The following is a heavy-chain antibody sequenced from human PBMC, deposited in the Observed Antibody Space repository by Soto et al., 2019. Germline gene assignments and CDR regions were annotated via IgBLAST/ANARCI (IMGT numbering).Heavy chain of an antibody. V-gene: IGHV1-18*04. CDR1: GYTFANYG. CDR3: ARMTTQDYSHYYLDV. CDR2: ISIHNGNT. Sequence: QAQLEQSGGEVKKSGASVKVSCKASGYTFANYGISWVRQAPGQGLEWMGWISIHNGNTNFAQKFQGRVTLTTDTTTSTANMELRSLSSDDTAVHYCARMTTQDYSHYYLDVWGKGTTVTVSS. J-gene: IGHJ6*03.